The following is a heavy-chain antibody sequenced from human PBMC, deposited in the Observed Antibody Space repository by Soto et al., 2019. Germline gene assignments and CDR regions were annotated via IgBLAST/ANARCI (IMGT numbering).Heavy chain of an antibody. V-gene: IGHV3-66*01. Sequence: PGGSPRLSCAASGFTASTKYMSWVRQAPGKGLEWVSVIYSGGSTFYADSVRGRFTISRDNSKNTVNLQMNSLRAEDTAVYYCARDPWAADYWGQGTLVTVS. CDR3: ARDPWAADY. CDR1: GFTASTKY. CDR2: IYSGGST. D-gene: IGHD3-16*01. J-gene: IGHJ4*02.